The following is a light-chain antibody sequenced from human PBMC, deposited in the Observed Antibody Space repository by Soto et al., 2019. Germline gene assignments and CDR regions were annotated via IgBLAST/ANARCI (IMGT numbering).Light chain of an antibody. CDR1: QSVGSIY. CDR2: GAS. CDR3: QQYGSSSIT. J-gene: IGKJ5*01. Sequence: THSSAPLSVSPGERATLSCMASQSVGSIYLAWYQQRPGQAPRLLIYGASNRATGIPVRFSGSGSGTDFTLTISGLEPEDLAVYYCQQYGSSSITFGQGTRLEIK. V-gene: IGKV3-20*01.